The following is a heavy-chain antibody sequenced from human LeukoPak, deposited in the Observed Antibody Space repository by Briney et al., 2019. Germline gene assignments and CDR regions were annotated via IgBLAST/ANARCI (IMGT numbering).Heavy chain of an antibody. CDR2: ISGSGGST. CDR1: GFTFSSCA. J-gene: IGHJ6*01. V-gene: IGHV3-23*01. D-gene: IGHD4-17*01. Sequence: QPGGSLRLSCAASGFTFSSCAMSWVRQAPGKGLEWVSAISGSGGSTYYADSVKGRFTISRDNSKNTLYLQMTSLRAEDTAVYYCAKYGGDTVTLSMDVWGQGTTVTVSS. CDR3: AKYGGDTVTLSMDV.